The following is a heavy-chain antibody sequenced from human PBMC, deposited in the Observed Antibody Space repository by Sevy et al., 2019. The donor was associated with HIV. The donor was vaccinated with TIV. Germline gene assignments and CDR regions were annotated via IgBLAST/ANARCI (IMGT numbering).Heavy chain of an antibody. D-gene: IGHD2-2*01. Sequence: GGSLRLSCAASGFTFSTYSMNWVRQPPGKGLEWVSSINSYSNYIYYADSLKGRFTISRDNAKNSLYLQMNGLRTEDTAVYYCARDCSSTTCLWGMDVWGQGTTVTVSS. CDR1: GFTFSTYS. CDR2: INSYSNYI. V-gene: IGHV3-21*04. CDR3: ARDCSSTTCLWGMDV. J-gene: IGHJ6*02.